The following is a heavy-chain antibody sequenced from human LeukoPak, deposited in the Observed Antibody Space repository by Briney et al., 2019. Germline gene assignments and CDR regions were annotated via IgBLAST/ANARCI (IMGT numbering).Heavy chain of an antibody. CDR1: GFTFDDYP. CDR3: AKGPTYYYDSSGYYWGNYFDY. CDR2: FSWYSGSI. D-gene: IGHD3-22*01. J-gene: IGHJ4*02. Sequence: GRSLRLSCAASGFTFDDYPMHWVRRAPGRGLEWVSGFSWYSGSIGYADSVKGRFTISRDNAKNSLYLQMNSLRAEDTALYYCAKGPTYYYDSSGYYWGNYFDYWGQGTLVTVSS. V-gene: IGHV3-9*01.